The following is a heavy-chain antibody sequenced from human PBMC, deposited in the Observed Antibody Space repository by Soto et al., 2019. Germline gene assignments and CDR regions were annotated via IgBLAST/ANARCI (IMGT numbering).Heavy chain of an antibody. D-gene: IGHD6-6*01. J-gene: IGHJ3*02. CDR2: IIPVFATP. CDR3: ARAWYSDSLYAFEI. Sequence: QVQLVQSGAEVKKPGSSVKVSCKASGGTFSSYAITWVRQAPGQGLEFMGGIIPVFATPTYAQKFQGRVTITADGSTSAAYMELRNVRSEDTAVDYCARAWYSDSLYAFEIWFQGTMVTVSS. CDR1: GGTFSSYA. V-gene: IGHV1-69*12.